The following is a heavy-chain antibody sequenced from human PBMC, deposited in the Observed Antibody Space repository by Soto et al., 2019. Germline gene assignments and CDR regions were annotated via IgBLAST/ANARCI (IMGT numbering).Heavy chain of an antibody. CDR1: GFTFSSYA. J-gene: IGHJ6*02. D-gene: IGHD3-3*01. Sequence: EVQLLESGGGLVQPGGSLRLSCAASGFTFSSYAMSWVHQAPGKGLEWVSAISGSGGSTYYADSVKGRFTISRDNSKNKLYRQMNGLRAEDKAVYYCAKMLITVFGACYYYGMDVWGQGTTVTVSS. CDR3: AKMLITVFGACYYYGMDV. CDR2: ISGSGGST. V-gene: IGHV3-23*01.